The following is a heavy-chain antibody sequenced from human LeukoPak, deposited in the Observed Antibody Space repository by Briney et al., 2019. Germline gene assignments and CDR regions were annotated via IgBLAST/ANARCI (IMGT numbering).Heavy chain of an antibody. D-gene: IGHD1-26*01. CDR2: ISGSGGST. CDR1: GFTFSSYG. CDR3: AKRGNSGSYYALLDY. J-gene: IGHJ4*02. V-gene: IGHV3-23*01. Sequence: GGSLRLSCAASGFTFSSYGMSWVRQAPGKGLEWVSAISGSGGSTYYADSVKGRFTISRDNAKNTLYLQMNSLRAEDTAVYYCAKRGNSGSYYALLDYWGQGTLVTVSS.